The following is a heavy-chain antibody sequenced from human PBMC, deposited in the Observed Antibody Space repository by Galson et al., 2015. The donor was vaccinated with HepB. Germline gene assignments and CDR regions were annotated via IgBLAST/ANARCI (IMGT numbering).Heavy chain of an antibody. CDR1: GFTFSIYE. V-gene: IGHV3-48*03. J-gene: IGHJ4*02. Sequence: SLRLSCAASGFTFSIYEMNWVRQAPGKGLEWVSYISSSGSTIYYADSVKGRFTISRNNAKNSLYLQMNSLRAEDTAVYDCAGGGVIVHLGYWGQGTLVTVSS. CDR2: ISSSGSTI. D-gene: IGHD3-16*02. CDR3: AGGGVIVHLGY.